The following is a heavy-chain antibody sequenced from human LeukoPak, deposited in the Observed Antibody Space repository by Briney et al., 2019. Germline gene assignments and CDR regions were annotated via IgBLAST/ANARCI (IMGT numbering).Heavy chain of an antibody. V-gene: IGHV3-33*01. D-gene: IGHD3-16*01. CDR1: GFIFSSYG. CDR3: ARERGGGSFDY. Sequence: GGSLRLSCAVSGFIFSSYGMHWVRQAPGKGLEWVAVIWYDGSNTYTADSVKGRFTISRDNSKNTLCLQMNSLRAEDTAVYYCARERGGGSFDYWGQGTLVTVSS. J-gene: IGHJ4*02. CDR2: IWYDGSNT.